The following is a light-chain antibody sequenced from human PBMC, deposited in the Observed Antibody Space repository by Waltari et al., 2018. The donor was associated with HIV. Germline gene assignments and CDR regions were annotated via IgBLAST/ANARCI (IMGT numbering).Light chain of an antibody. CDR3: SAYTSISTLAV. CDR1: SSDIGGYDY. J-gene: IGLJ2*01. Sequence: QSALTQPASVSGSPGQSITISCTGTSSDIGGYDYVSWYQQHPGKAPKLMVYGVSSRPSGVSNRFSGCRSGNTASLTISGLQAEDEADYDCSAYTSISTLAVFGGGTKLTVL. V-gene: IGLV2-14*01. CDR2: GVS.